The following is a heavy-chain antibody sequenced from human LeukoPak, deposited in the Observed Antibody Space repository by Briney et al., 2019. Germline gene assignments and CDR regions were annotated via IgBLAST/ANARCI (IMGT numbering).Heavy chain of an antibody. J-gene: IGHJ6*02. Sequence: GGSLRLSCAASGFTFSSYWMNWVRQAPGKGLVWVSRIASDGSSTTYADSVKGRFSISRDNAKNTLYLQMNSLRVEDTAVYYCARDTIFGVVIPLYGMDVWGQGTTVTVSS. CDR2: IASDGSST. CDR1: GFTFSSYW. CDR3: ARDTIFGVVIPLYGMDV. D-gene: IGHD3-3*01. V-gene: IGHV3-74*01.